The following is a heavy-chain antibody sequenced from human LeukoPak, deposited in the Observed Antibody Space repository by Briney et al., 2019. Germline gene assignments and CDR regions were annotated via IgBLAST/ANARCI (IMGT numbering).Heavy chain of an antibody. CDR3: ARGDCSGGSCYQLDY. J-gene: IGHJ4*02. D-gene: IGHD2-15*01. Sequence: PGGSLRLSCAASGFTFSSYAMRWVRQAPGKGLEWVAVISYDGSNKYYADSVKGRFTISRDNSKNTLYLQMNSLRAEDTAVYYCARGDCSGGSCYQLDYWGQGTLVTVSS. CDR2: ISYDGSNK. V-gene: IGHV3-30*04. CDR1: GFTFSSYA.